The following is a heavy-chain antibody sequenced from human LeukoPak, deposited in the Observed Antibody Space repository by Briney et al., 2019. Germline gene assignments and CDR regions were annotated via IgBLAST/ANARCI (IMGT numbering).Heavy chain of an antibody. CDR3: ARGAAVAEQGQFDY. V-gene: IGHV4-30-4*01. CDR2: IYYSGST. Sequence: TSETLSLTCTVSGGSISSGDYYWSWIRQPPGKGLEWIGYIYYSGSTYYNPSLKSRVTISVDTSKNQFSLKLSSVTAADTAVYYCARGAAVAEQGQFDYWGQGTLVTVSS. CDR1: GGSISSGDYY. D-gene: IGHD6-19*01. J-gene: IGHJ4*02.